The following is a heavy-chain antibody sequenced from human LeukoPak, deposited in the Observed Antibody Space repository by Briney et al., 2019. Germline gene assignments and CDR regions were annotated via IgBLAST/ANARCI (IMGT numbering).Heavy chain of an antibody. D-gene: IGHD5-24*01. CDR1: GFTFSTYS. V-gene: IGHV3-21*01. Sequence: PGGSLRLSCAASGFTFSTYSMNWVRQAPGKGLEWVSCISISSPYIYYADSVKGRFTIARDNAKKLVHLQMSSLRAEDTAVYYCARERDGYIYADFWGQGTLVTVAS. CDR3: ARERDGYIYADF. CDR2: ISISSPYI. J-gene: IGHJ4*02.